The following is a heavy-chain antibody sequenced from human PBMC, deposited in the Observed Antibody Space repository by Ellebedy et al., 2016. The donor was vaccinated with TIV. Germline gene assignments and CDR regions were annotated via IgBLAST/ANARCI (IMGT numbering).Heavy chain of an antibody. CDR2: IKSKTDGGTT. D-gene: IGHD1-1*01. CDR1: GFTFSNAW. Sequence: GESLKISCAASGFTFSNAWMTWVRQAPGKGLEWVGRIKSKTDGGTTENAAPVKGRFTISRDDSKNTLYLQMNSLKTEDTAVYYCSSRYDYWGQGTLVTVSS. CDR3: SSRYDY. J-gene: IGHJ4*02. V-gene: IGHV3-15*01.